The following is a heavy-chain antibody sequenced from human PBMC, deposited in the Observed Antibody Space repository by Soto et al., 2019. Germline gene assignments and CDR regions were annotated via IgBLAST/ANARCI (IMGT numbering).Heavy chain of an antibody. CDR3: ARETSTAGSDY. J-gene: IGHJ4*02. CDR2: IYYSGST. CDR1: GGSISSGDYY. V-gene: IGHV4-30-4*01. D-gene: IGHD2-2*01. Sequence: QVQLQESGPGLVKPSQTLSLTCTVSGGSISSGDYYWIWIRQPPGKGLEWIGYIYYSGSTYYNLSLKSRVTISVDTSQNQFALKLSSVTAADTAVYYCARETSTAGSDYWGQGTLVTVSS.